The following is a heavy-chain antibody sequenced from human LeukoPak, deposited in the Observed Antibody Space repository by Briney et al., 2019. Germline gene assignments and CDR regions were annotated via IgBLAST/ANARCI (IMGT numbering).Heavy chain of an antibody. D-gene: IGHD3-16*02. CDR2: IFYNGST. Sequence: PSETLSLTCSVSGGSITMYYWSWLRQSPGKGLEWIGYIFYNGSTNYNPSLKSRVTISLDTSKKQFSLKLRSVTAADTALYHCARSDTLGGVIAFDAFDIWGQGTMVTVSS. CDR3: ARSDTLGGVIAFDAFDI. V-gene: IGHV4-59*01. J-gene: IGHJ3*02. CDR1: GGSITMYY.